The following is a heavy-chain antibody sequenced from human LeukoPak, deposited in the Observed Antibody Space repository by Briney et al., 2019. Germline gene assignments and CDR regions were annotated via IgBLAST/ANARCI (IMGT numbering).Heavy chain of an antibody. J-gene: IGHJ4*02. V-gene: IGHV3-9*03. CDR2: ISWNSGSI. CDR1: GFTFDDYA. Sequence: GRSLRLPCAASGFTFDDYAMHWVRQAPGKGLEWVSGISWNSGSIGYADSVKGRFTISRDNAKNSLYLQMNSLRAEDMALYYCAKGSSGWYYYFDYWGQGTLVTVSS. CDR3: AKGSSGWYYYFDY. D-gene: IGHD6-19*01.